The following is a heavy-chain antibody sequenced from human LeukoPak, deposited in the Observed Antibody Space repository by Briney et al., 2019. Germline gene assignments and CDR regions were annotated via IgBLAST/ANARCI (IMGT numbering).Heavy chain of an antibody. J-gene: IGHJ4*02. CDR3: ARDYCSGGSCYSDYFDY. Sequence: GGSLRLSCAASGFTFSSYSMNWVRLAPGKGLEWVSSISSSSSYIYYADSVKGRFTISRDNAKNSLYLQMNSLRAEDTAVYYCARDYCSGGSCYSDYFDYWGQGTLVTVSS. V-gene: IGHV3-21*01. CDR1: GFTFSSYS. D-gene: IGHD2-15*01. CDR2: ISSSSSYI.